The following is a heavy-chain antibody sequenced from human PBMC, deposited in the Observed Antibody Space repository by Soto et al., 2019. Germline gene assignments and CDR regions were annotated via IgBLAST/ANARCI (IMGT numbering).Heavy chain of an antibody. CDR3: ARPWAVGATDAFDI. D-gene: IGHD1-26*01. J-gene: IGHJ3*02. CDR2: IYPDDSDT. CDR1: GYSFRNNW. Sequence: PGESLKISCKGSGYSFRNNWIGGVRQMPGKALEWMGIIYPDDSDTRYSPSFESQVIISVDKSINTAYLHWIGLRASDTAMYYCARPWAVGATDAFDIWGPGTMVTVSS. V-gene: IGHV5-51*01.